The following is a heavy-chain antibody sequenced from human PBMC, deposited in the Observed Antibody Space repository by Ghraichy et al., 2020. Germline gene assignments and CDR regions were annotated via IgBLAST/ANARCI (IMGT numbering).Heavy chain of an antibody. D-gene: IGHD3-3*01. V-gene: IGHV3-7*04. CDR2: IKPDGSQK. J-gene: IGHJ3*02. CDR1: GFTFNTYW. CDR3: ARDVTLKGRFLEWFPDAFDI. Sequence: GESLNISCAASGFTFNTYWMSWVRQAPGKGLEWVANIKPDGSQKYYVDSVRGRFTISRDNAKNSLYLQMNNLRAEDTAVYYCARDVTLKGRFLEWFPDAFDIWGQGTMVTVSS.